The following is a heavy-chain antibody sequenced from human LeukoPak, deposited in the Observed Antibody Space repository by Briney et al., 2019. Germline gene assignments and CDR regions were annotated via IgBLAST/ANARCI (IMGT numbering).Heavy chain of an antibody. CDR2: IKQDGSEK. J-gene: IGHJ4*02. CDR3: AGSGFDY. V-gene: IGHV3-7*01. Sequence: PSETLSLTCTVSGGSINSNYWSWIRQPPGKGLEWVANIKQDGSEKYYVDSVKGRFTISRDNAKNSLYLQMNSLRAEDTAVYYCAGSGFDYWGQGTLVTVSS. CDR1: GGSINSNY. D-gene: IGHD2-15*01.